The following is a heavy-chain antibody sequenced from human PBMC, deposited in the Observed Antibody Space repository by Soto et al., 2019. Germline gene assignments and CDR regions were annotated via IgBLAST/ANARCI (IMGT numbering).Heavy chain of an antibody. CDR2: ISYDGSNK. V-gene: IGHV3-30-3*01. D-gene: IGHD3-10*01. Sequence: PGGSLRLSCAASGFTFSSYAMHWVRQAPGKGLEWVAVISYDGSNKYYADSVKGRFTISRDNSKNTLYLQMNSLRAEDTAVYYCARCRERVRGASYYYYGMDVWGQGTTVTVSS. J-gene: IGHJ6*02. CDR3: ARCRERVRGASYYYYGMDV. CDR1: GFTFSSYA.